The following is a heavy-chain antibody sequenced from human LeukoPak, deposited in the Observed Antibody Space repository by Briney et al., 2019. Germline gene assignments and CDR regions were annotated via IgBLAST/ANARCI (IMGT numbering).Heavy chain of an antibody. V-gene: IGHV1-69*13. CDR2: IIPIFGTA. J-gene: IGHJ5*02. Sequence: ASVKVSCKASGGTFSSYAISWVRQAPGQGLEWMGGIIPIFGTANYAQKFQGRVTITADESTSTAYMELSSLRSEDTAVYYCVRGAVTTSFGIDPWGQGTLVTVSS. D-gene: IGHD4-17*01. CDR1: GGTFSSYA. CDR3: VRGAVTTSFGIDP.